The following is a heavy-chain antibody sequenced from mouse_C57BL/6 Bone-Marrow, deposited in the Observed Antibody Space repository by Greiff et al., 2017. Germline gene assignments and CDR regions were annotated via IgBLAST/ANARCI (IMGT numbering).Heavy chain of an antibody. CDR1: GFTFSSYG. CDR2: ISSGGSYT. Sequence: EVQVVESGGDLVKPGGSLKLSCAASGFTFSSYGMSWVRQTPDKRLEWVATISSGGSYTYYPDSVKGRFTISRDNAKNTLYLQMSSLKSEDTAMYYCARHPLITAVVVFDYGGQGTTLTVSS. D-gene: IGHD1-1*01. CDR3: ARHPLITAVVVFDY. J-gene: IGHJ2*01. V-gene: IGHV5-6*01.